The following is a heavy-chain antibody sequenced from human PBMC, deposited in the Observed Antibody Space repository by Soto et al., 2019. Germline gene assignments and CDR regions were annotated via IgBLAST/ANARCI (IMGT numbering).Heavy chain of an antibody. Sequence: SETLSLTCAVSGDSISSRNWWNWVRQPPGKGLEWIGKIYHSGSTNYNPSLKSRVTVSVDRSKNQFSLKLNSVTAADTAVYYCAGQFRELLADAFDIWGQGKMVTVSS. V-gene: IGHV4-4*02. D-gene: IGHD3-10*01. J-gene: IGHJ3*02. CDR1: GDSISSRNW. CDR2: IYHSGST. CDR3: AGQFRELLADAFDI.